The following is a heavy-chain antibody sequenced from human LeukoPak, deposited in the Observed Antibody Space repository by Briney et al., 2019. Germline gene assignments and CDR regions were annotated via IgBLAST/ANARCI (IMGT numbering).Heavy chain of an antibody. J-gene: IGHJ4*02. Sequence: SETLSLTCTVSGGSISSSSYYWGWIRQPPGKGLEWIGSIYYSGSNYYNPSLKSRVTISVDTSKNQFSLKLSSVTAADTAVYYCARHEEGIFDYWGQGTLVTVSS. CDR2: IYYSGSN. D-gene: IGHD2-15*01. V-gene: IGHV4-39*01. CDR1: GGSISSSSYY. CDR3: ARHEEGIFDY.